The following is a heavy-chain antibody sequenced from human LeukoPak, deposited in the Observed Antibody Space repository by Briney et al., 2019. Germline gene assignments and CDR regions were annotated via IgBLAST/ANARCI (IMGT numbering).Heavy chain of an antibody. CDR1: GFTVSSNY. J-gene: IGHJ4*02. CDR3: ARDSVDSSSWCRYGDY. V-gene: IGHV3-66*02. Sequence: PGGSLRLSCAASGFTVSSNYMSWVRQAPGKGLEWVSVIYSGGSTYYADSVKGRFTISRDNSKNTLYLQMNSLRAEDTAVYYCARDSVDSSSWCRYGDYWGQGTLVTVSS. CDR2: IYSGGST. D-gene: IGHD6-13*01.